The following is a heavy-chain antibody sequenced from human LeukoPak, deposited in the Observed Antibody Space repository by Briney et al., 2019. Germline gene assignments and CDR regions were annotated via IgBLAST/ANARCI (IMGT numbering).Heavy chain of an antibody. CDR2: ISAYNGNT. CDR3: ARVPLSSSSSGVRDY. Sequence: ASVKVSCKASGYTFTSYGISWVRQAPGQGLEWKGWISAYNGNTNYAQKLQGRVTMTTDTSTSTAYMELRSLRSDDTAVYYCARVPLSSSSSGVRDYWGQGTLVTVSS. V-gene: IGHV1-18*01. D-gene: IGHD6-6*01. CDR1: GYTFTSYG. J-gene: IGHJ4*02.